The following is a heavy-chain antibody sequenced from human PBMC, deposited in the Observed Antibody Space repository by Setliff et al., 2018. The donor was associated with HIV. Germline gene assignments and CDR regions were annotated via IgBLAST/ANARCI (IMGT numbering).Heavy chain of an antibody. Sequence: GSLRLSCAASGFTFSSYAMSWVRQAPGKGLEWVSAISGSGGSTYYADSVKGRFTISRDKSKNTLYLQVNSLRAADTAVYYCAKGYTYFDYWGQGTPVTVSS. V-gene: IGHV3-23*01. CDR2: ISGSGGST. J-gene: IGHJ4*02. D-gene: IGHD1-1*01. CDR1: GFTFSSYA. CDR3: AKGYTYFDY.